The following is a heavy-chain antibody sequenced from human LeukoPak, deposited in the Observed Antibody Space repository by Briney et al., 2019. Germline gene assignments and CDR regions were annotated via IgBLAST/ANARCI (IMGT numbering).Heavy chain of an antibody. CDR1: GGSISSNY. V-gene: IGHV4-59*01. CDR3: ARDVTPATL. D-gene: IGHD3-16*01. CDR2: IRSSGST. J-gene: IGHJ4*02. Sequence: SETLSLTCTVSGGSISSNYLSWIRQPPGKGLEWIGYIRSSGSTNYNPSLKSRVTISMDTSKNQFSLQLSSVTAADTAVYYCARDVTPATLWGQGTLVTVSS.